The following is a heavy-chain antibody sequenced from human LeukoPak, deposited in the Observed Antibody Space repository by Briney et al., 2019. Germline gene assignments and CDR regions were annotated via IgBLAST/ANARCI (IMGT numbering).Heavy chain of an antibody. Sequence: GAPVKVSCKASGYTFTSYGISWVRQAPGQGLEWMGWISAYNGNTNYAQKLQGRVTMTTDTSTSTAYMELRSLRSDDTAVYYCARIIDTMGSSGPVNWFDPWGQGTLVTVSS. CDR1: GYTFTSYG. CDR2: ISAYNGNT. D-gene: IGHD6-6*01. J-gene: IGHJ5*02. CDR3: ARIIDTMGSSGPVNWFDP. V-gene: IGHV1-18*01.